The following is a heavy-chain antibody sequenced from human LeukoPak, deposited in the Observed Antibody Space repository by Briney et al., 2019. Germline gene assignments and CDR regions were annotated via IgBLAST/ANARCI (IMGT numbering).Heavy chain of an antibody. CDR1: GGSISNYY. CDR3: AKLKDIVVVPAANFDY. V-gene: IGHV4-59*08. Sequence: SETLSLTCTVSGGSISNYYWSWLRQPPGKGLEWIGYIYYSGSTNYNPSLKSRVTISVDTSKNQFSLKLFSVTAADTAVYYCAKLKDIVVVPAANFDYWGQGTLVTVSS. J-gene: IGHJ4*02. CDR2: IYYSGST. D-gene: IGHD2-2*01.